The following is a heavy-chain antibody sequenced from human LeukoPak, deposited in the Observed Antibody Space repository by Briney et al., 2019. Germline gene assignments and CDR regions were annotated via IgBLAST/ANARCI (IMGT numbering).Heavy chain of an antibody. D-gene: IGHD1-7*01. CDR3: AREINYQVFLDN. J-gene: IGHJ4*02. CDR2: IYSGGST. Sequence: GGSLRLSCAVSGVSVSSYFMSWVRQAPGKGLEWVSLIYSGGSTYYADSVKGRFTISRDNCKNTLYLQMNSLRAEETAVYYCAREINYQVFLDNWGQGTLVAVSS. CDR1: GVSVSSYF. V-gene: IGHV3-66*01.